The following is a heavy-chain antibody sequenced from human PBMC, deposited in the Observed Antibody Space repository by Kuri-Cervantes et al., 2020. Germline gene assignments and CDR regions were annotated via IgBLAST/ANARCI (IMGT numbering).Heavy chain of an antibody. Sequence: GGSLRLSCKGSGYSFTSYWIGWVRQMPGKGLEWMGIISPGASDTRYSPSFQGQVTISADKSISTAYLQWSSLKASDTAMYYCARSIQLWFSDAFDIWGQGTMVTVSS. D-gene: IGHD5-18*01. V-gene: IGHV5-51*01. CDR3: ARSIQLWFSDAFDI. J-gene: IGHJ3*02. CDR1: GYSFTSYW. CDR2: ISPGASDT.